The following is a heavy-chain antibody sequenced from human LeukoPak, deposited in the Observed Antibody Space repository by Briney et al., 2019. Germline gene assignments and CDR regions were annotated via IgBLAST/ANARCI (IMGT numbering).Heavy chain of an antibody. CDR2: ISWNSGSI. V-gene: IGHV3-9*01. J-gene: IGHJ6*02. Sequence: GRSLRLSCAASGFTFDDYAMHWVRQAPGKGLEWVSGISWNSGSIGYADSVKGRFTISRDNAKNSLYLQMNSLRAEDTALYYCAKAGLNYYYYGMDLWGQGTTVTVSS. CDR3: AKAGLNYYYYGMDL. D-gene: IGHD3-22*01. CDR1: GFTFDDYA.